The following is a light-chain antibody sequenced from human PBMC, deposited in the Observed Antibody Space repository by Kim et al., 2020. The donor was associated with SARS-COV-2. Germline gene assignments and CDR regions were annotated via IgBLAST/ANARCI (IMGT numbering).Light chain of an antibody. Sequence: SGSPGQTACITCSGDKLGDKYACWYQQKPGQSPVLVIYQDSKRPSGIPERFSGSNSWNTATLTISGTQAMDEADYYCQAWDSSTWVFGGGTQLTVL. CDR2: QDS. V-gene: IGLV3-1*01. CDR3: QAWDSSTWV. CDR1: KLGDKY. J-gene: IGLJ3*02.